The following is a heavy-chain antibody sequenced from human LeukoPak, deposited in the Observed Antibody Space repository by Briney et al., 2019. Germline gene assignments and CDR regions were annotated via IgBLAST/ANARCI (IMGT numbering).Heavy chain of an antibody. V-gene: IGHV1-46*01. CDR2: INPSGGIT. CDR3: ARVSVGATMLAYFDY. Sequence: AASVKVSCKASGYTFTNYYMHWVRQAPGQGLEWMGIINPSGGITNYAQKFQGRVTMTRDMSTSTVYMELSSLRSEDTAVYYCARVSVGATMLAYFDYWGQGTLVTVSS. J-gene: IGHJ4*02. CDR1: GYTFTNYY. D-gene: IGHD1-26*01.